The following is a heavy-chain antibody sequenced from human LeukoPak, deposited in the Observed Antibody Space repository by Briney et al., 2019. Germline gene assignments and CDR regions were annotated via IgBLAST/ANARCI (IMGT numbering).Heavy chain of an antibody. CDR2: ISGNGGNT. J-gene: IGHJ5*02. CDR3: ARDAYADRYNCFGP. CDR1: GFTFSTYG. V-gene: IGHV3-23*01. Sequence: GGSLRLSCAASGFTFSTYGMSWVRQAPGKGLEWVSSISGNGGNTYYADSVEGRLTISRESSKNTLHLQMNSLRAEDTAVYYCARDAYADRYNCFGPWGQGTQVSVSS. D-gene: IGHD2-2*01.